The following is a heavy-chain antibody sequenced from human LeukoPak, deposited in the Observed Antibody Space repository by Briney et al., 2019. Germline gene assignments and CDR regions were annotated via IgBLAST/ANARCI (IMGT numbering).Heavy chain of an antibody. V-gene: IGHV1-8*01. J-gene: IGHJ4*02. CDR2: MNPNSGNT. D-gene: IGHD6-19*01. CDR3: ARDQGSGSRIFDY. CDR1: GFTFTSHD. Sequence: ASVKVSCKASGFTFTSHDFNWVRQATGQGLEWMGWMNPNSGNTGYAQKFQGRVTMTRDTSLSTAYMELSSLRSEDTAMYYCARDQGSGSRIFDYWGQGTLVTVSS.